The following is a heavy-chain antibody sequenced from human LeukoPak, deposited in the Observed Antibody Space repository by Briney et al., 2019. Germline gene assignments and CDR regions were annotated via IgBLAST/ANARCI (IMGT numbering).Heavy chain of an antibody. CDR1: GFIFSSHG. Sequence: PGKSLRLSRVSSGFIFSSHGMQWVRQAPGKGLEWVAVIGHDGSSQNYADSVKGRFTVSRDNSKNTLFLQMNSLRVEDTAPYYCAKSVAIYFYYGLDVWGQGTTVTVSS. V-gene: IGHV3-33*06. CDR2: IGHDGSSQ. D-gene: IGHD3-3*01. CDR3: AKSVAIYFYYGLDV. J-gene: IGHJ6*02.